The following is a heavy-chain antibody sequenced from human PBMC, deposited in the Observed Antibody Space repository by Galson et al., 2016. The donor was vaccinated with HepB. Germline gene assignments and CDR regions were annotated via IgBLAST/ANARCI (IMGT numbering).Heavy chain of an antibody. CDR3: ARMPGIALAGSHFHY. CDR2: IDWDDDK. CDR1: GFSLSTSGMC. J-gene: IGHJ4*02. Sequence: PALVKPTQTLTLTCTFSGFSLSTSGMCVSWIRQPPGKALEWLALIDWDDDKYYSTSPKTRPTISKDTSKNQVVLKMTNMDPVDTATYYCARMPGIALAGSHFHYLGQGTLVTVSS. V-gene: IGHV2-70*01. D-gene: IGHD6-19*01.